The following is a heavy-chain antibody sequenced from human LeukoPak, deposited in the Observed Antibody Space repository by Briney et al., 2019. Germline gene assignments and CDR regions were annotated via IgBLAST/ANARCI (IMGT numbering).Heavy chain of an antibody. Sequence: ASVKVSCKASGYTFTSYGISWVRQAPGQGLEWMGWISAYNGNTNYAQKLQGRVTMTTDTSTSTAYMELRSLRSDDTAVYYCARYLITIFGVVITRYGMDVWGQGTTVTVSS. CDR1: GYTFTSYG. J-gene: IGHJ6*02. D-gene: IGHD3-3*01. CDR3: ARYLITIFGVVITRYGMDV. CDR2: ISAYNGNT. V-gene: IGHV1-18*01.